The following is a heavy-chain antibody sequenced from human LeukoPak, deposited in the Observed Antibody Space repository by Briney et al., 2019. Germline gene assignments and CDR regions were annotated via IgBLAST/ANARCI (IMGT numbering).Heavy chain of an antibody. J-gene: IGHJ6*03. D-gene: IGHD3-9*01. V-gene: IGHV3-30*02. Sequence: GGSLRLSCAASGFTFTYYAIHWVRQAPGKGLEWVAFIRYDGTNKNYADSVKGRFTISRDNSKNTLYLQMNSLRAEDTAVYYCAKARKRLRYFDWLSHYYYYYYMDVWGKGTTVTISS. CDR1: GFTFTYYA. CDR3: AKARKRLRYFDWLSHYYYYYYMDV. CDR2: IRYDGTNK.